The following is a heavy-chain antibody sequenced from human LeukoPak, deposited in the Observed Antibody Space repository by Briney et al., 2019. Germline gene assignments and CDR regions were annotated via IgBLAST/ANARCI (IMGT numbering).Heavy chain of an antibody. CDR3: AVRDCSNTRCFGNNCYYMDV. D-gene: IGHD2-2*01. J-gene: IGHJ6*03. CDR1: GFIFSDYG. CDR2: IRNDGNNK. Sequence: GGSLRLSCAAFGFIFSDYGMHWVRQTPGKGLEWVAFIRNDGNNKYYAESVKGRFTISRDVSKNTLYLQMNSLRVEDTALYYCAVRDCSNTRCFGNNCYYMDVWGKGTTVTVSS. V-gene: IGHV3-30*02.